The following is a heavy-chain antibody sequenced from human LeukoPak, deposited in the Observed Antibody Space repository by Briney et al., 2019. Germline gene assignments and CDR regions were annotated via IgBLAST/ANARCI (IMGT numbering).Heavy chain of an antibody. D-gene: IGHD1-26*01. CDR2: INHSGST. CDR1: GGSFSGYY. Sequence: ETLSLTCAVYGGSFSGYYWSWIRQPPGKGLEWIGEINHSGSTNYNPSLKSRVTISVDTSKNQFSLKLSSVTAADTAVYYCARGAQKKAIDYWDQGTLVTVSS. V-gene: IGHV4-34*01. J-gene: IGHJ4*02. CDR3: ARGAQKKAIDY.